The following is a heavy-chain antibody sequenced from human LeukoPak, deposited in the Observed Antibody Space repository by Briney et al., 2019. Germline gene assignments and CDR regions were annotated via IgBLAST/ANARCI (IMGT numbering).Heavy chain of an antibody. CDR2: IYYSGST. V-gene: IGHV4-59*01. CDR3: ARGNVVLGYCSSTSCRYYYYGMDV. Sequence: SETLSLTCTVSGGSISSYYWSWIRQPPGKGLEWIGYIYYSGSTNYNPSLKSRVTTSVDTSKNQFSLKLSSVTAADTAVYYCARGNVVLGYCSSTSCRYYYYGMDVWGQRTTVTVSS. J-gene: IGHJ6*02. D-gene: IGHD2-2*01. CDR1: GGSISSYY.